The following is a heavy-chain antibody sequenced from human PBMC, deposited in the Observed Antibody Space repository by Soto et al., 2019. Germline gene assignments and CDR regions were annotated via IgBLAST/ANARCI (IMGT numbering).Heavy chain of an antibody. CDR3: ARLGELMFTDY. D-gene: IGHD3-16*01. CDR1: RYTFTSYY. CDR2: INPKSGGT. V-gene: IGHV1-2*02. J-gene: IGHJ4*02. Sequence: SSVKFSCTASRYTFTSYYLHWVLPSPGQGLELMGWINPKSGGTHSAKKLKGRVSKTSDASINTVYMEIDSMTFDDAALSFCARLGELMFTDYWGQGTLVTVSS.